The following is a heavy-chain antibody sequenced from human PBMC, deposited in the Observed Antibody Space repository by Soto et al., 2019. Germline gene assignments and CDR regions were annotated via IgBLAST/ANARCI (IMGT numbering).Heavy chain of an antibody. D-gene: IGHD3-10*01. Sequence: SQTLSLTCAISGDSVSSNSAAWTWIRQSPSRGLEWLGRTYYRSKWYNDYAVSVKSRITINPDTSKNQFSLQLNSVTPEDTAVYYCASGYYYVSGHLYYYYGMDVWGQGTTVTVSS. V-gene: IGHV6-1*01. J-gene: IGHJ6*02. CDR1: GDSVSSNSAA. CDR3: ASGYYYVSGHLYYYYGMDV. CDR2: TYYRSKWYN.